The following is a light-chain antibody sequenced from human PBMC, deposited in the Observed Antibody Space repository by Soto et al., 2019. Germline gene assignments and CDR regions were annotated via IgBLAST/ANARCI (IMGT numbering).Light chain of an antibody. CDR3: SSYTRSATWV. J-gene: IGLJ3*02. V-gene: IGLV2-14*01. Sequence: QSALTQPASVSGSPGQSITISCTGTSSDVGGYNYVSWYQQHPGKAPKLMVYEVSNRPSGVSNRFSGFKSGNTASLPISGLQTEAEAAYYCSSYTRSATWVFGGGTKLTVL. CDR2: EVS. CDR1: SSDVGGYNY.